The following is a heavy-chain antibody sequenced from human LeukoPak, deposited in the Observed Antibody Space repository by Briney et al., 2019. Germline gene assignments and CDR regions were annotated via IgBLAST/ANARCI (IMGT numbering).Heavy chain of an antibody. V-gene: IGHV3-21*01. Sequence: PGGSLRLSCAASGFTFSSYSMNWVRQAPGKGLEWVSLISSSSSYIYYADSVKGRFTISRDDAEKSVHLQMNNLRVEDTAVYFCARFSEVYYYVDVWGTGTTVTVSS. CDR2: ISSSSSYI. CDR1: GFTFSSYS. D-gene: IGHD2/OR15-2a*01. CDR3: ARFSEVYYYVDV. J-gene: IGHJ6*03.